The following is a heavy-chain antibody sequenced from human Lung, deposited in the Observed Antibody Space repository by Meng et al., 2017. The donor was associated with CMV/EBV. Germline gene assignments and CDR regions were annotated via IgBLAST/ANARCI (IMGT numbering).Heavy chain of an antibody. CDR2: ISSSSRYK. V-gene: IGHV3-21*01. J-gene: IGHJ6*02. CDR3: ARDPGLDSAAYYDFWSGSPLYYYYGMDV. CDR1: GITFSSYI. D-gene: IGHD3-3*01. Sequence: GEVLKISWAASGITFSSYIMNLVRQAPGKGLEWVSPISSSSRYKYYADSVKGRFTISRDNAKNSLYLQMNSLRAEDTAVYYCARDPGLDSAAYYDFWSGSPLYYYYGMDVWGQGTTVTVSS.